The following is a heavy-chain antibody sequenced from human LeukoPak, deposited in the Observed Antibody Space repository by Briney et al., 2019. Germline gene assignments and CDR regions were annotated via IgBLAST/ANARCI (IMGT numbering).Heavy chain of an antibody. D-gene: IGHD3-22*01. J-gene: IGHJ4*02. V-gene: IGHV4-39*07. Sequence: PSETLSLTCTVSGGSISSYYWGWIRQPPGKGLEWIGSIYYSGSTYYNPSLKSRVTISVETSKNQFSLKLSSVTAADTAVYYCARVTGYMIEDYFDYWGQGTLVTVSS. CDR2: IYYSGST. CDR1: GGSISSYY. CDR3: ARVTGYMIEDYFDY.